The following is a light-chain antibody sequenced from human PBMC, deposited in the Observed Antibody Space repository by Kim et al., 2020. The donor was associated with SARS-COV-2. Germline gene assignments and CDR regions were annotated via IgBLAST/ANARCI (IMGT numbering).Light chain of an antibody. CDR3: QQSYSTGVET. V-gene: IGKV1-39*01. CDR2: AAS. Sequence: DIQMTQSPSSLSASVGDRVTITCRASQSISSYLNWYQQKPGKAPKLLIYAASSLQSGVPSRFSGSGSGTDFTLTISSLQPEDFATYYCQQSYSTGVETFGQGTKVDIK. CDR1: QSISSY. J-gene: IGKJ1*01.